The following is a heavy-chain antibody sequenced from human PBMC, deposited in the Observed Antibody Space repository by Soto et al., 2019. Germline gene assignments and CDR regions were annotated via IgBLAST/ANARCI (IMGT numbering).Heavy chain of an antibody. D-gene: IGHD5-18*01. V-gene: IGHV5-10-1*01. CDR3: ARKIYAFDTGPNFQSSFDP. Sequence: PGESLKISCKGSGYSFAGYWITWVRQKPGKGLEWMGRIDPSDSQTYYSPSFRGHVTISVTKSITTVFLQWSSLRASDTAMYYCARKIYAFDTGPNFQSSFDPGGQGTPVPVSS. CDR1: GYSFAGYW. J-gene: IGHJ5*02. CDR2: IDPSDSQT.